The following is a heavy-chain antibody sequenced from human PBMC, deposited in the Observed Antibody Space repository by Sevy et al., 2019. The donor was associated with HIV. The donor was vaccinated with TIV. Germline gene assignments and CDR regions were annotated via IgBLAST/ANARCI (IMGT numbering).Heavy chain of an antibody. CDR2: VNPNGGGT. CDR1: GYSFTGYY. Sequence: ASVKVSCKASGYSFTGYYIHWVRQAPGQGLEWMGWVNPNGGGTNYAQKFQGRVTMTRDTSISTAYMDLTRLRSDDTAVYYCSRSVFGSGTYLNYYWGQGTLVTVSS. CDR3: SRSVFGSGTYLNYY. J-gene: IGHJ4*02. V-gene: IGHV1-2*02. D-gene: IGHD3-10*01.